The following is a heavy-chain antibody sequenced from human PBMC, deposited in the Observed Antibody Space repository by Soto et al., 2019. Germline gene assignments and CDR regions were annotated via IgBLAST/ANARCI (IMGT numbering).Heavy chain of an antibody. D-gene: IGHD4-4*01. CDR3: TTDGMSGMGNYSNYLFYYYYGMDV. V-gene: IGHV3-15*07. J-gene: IGHJ6*02. CDR2: IKSKTDGGTT. CDR1: GFTFSNAW. Sequence: ESGGGLVKPGGSLRLSCAASGFTFSNAWMNWVRQAPGKGLEWVGRIKSKTDGGTTDYAAPVKGRFTISRDDSKNTLYLQMNSLKTEDTALYYCTTDGMSGMGNYSNYLFYYYYGMDVWGPGTTVTVSS.